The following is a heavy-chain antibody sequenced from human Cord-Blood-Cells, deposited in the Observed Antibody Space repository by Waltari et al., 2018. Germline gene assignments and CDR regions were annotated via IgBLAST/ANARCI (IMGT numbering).Heavy chain of an antibody. Sequence: QLQLQESGPGLVKPSETLSLTCTVSVGSISSSSYYWGWIRQPPGKGLEWIGSIYYSGSTYYNPSLKSRVTISVDTSKNQFSLKLSSVTAADTAVYYCARSPYCSSTSCYTEGGWFDPWGQGTLVTVSS. CDR3: ARSPYCSSTSCYTEGGWFDP. CDR1: VGSISSSSYY. D-gene: IGHD2-2*02. J-gene: IGHJ5*02. V-gene: IGHV4-39*01. CDR2: IYYSGST.